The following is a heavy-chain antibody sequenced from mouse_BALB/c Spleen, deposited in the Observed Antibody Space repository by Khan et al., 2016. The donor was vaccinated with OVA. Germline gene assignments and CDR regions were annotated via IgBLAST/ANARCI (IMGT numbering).Heavy chain of an antibody. CDR2: INPSNSGS. CDR3: IRSGYGSFAY. Sequence: VQLQQSGAELVKPGASVKLSCKASGYTFSSYYMYWVKERPGQGLEWIGEINPSNSGSNFNEKFKNKATLTVDKSSSTAYMQLSSLTSEDSAVYYCIRSGYGSFAYWGQGTLVTVSA. J-gene: IGHJ3*01. D-gene: IGHD2-2*01. V-gene: IGHV1S81*02. CDR1: GYTFSSYY.